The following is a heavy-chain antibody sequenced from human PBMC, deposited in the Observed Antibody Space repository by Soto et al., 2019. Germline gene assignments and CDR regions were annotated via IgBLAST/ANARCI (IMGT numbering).Heavy chain of an antibody. D-gene: IGHD6-19*01. J-gene: IGHJ6*02. CDR1: GGSISSYY. CDR2: IYYSGST. V-gene: IGHV4-59*08. Sequence: SETLSLTCTVSGGSISSYYWSWIRQPPGKGLEWIGYIYYSGSTNYNPSLKSRVTISVDTSKNQFSLKLSSVTAADTAVYYCARRIAVARSYYYYYGMDVWGQGTTVTV. CDR3: ARRIAVARSYYYYYGMDV.